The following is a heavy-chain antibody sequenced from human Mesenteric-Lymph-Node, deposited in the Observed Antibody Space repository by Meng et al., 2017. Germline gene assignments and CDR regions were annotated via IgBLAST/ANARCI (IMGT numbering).Heavy chain of an antibody. V-gene: IGHV4-39*07. Sequence: GSLRLSCSVPDGSISSTSYYWGWIRQPPGKELEWIGSIYHTGTPHYNPSLKSRVTISLDTSRNRFSLKMNSMTAADTAVYYCARDIAINWFYFWGQGTLVTVSS. CDR2: IYHTGTP. CDR1: DGSISSTSYY. D-gene: IGHD2-15*01. CDR3: ARDIAINWFYF. J-gene: IGHJ5*01.